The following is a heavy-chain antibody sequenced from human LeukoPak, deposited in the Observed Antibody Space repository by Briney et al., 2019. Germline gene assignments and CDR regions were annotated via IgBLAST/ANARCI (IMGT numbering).Heavy chain of an antibody. CDR3: ARDGPYVWFGELLRPPYYFDY. CDR2: INPNSGGT. V-gene: IGHV1-2*02. D-gene: IGHD3-10*01. J-gene: IGHJ4*02. Sequence: ASVKVSCKASGYTFTGYYMHWVRQAPGQGLEWMGWINPNSGGTNYAQKFQGRVTMTRDTSISTAYMELSRLRSDDTAVYYCARDGPYVWFGELLRPPYYFDYWGQGTLVTVSS. CDR1: GYTFTGYY.